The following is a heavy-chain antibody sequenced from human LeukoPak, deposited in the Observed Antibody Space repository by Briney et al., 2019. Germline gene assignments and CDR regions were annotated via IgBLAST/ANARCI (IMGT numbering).Heavy chain of an antibody. V-gene: IGHV1-2*02. CDR2: INPNSGGT. D-gene: IGHD6-13*01. CDR3: ARGYSSSWSQSYYYYGMDV. Sequence: EASVKVSCKASGYTFTGYYMHWVRQAPGQGLEWMGWINPNSGGTNYAQKFQGRVTMTRDTSISTAYMELSRLRSDDTAVYYCARGYSSSWSQSYYYYGMDVWGQGTTVTVSS. CDR1: GYTFTGYY. J-gene: IGHJ6*02.